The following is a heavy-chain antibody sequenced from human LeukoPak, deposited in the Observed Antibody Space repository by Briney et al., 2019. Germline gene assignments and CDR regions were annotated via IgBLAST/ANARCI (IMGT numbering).Heavy chain of an antibody. CDR3: ARGAYGSGTSLGY. CDR1: GFTFSDYT. D-gene: IGHD3-10*01. CDR2: ISTSSSYI. J-gene: IGHJ4*02. V-gene: IGHV3-21*06. Sequence: GGSLRLSCAASGFTFSDYTMNWVRQAPGKGLELVSSISTSSSYIYFADSVRGRFTISRDNAKNSLYLQMNSLRAEDTAVYYCARGAYGSGTSLGYWGPGTLVIVSS.